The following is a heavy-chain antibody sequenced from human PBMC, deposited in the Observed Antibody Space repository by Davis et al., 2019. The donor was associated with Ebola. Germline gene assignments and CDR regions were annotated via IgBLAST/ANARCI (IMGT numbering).Heavy chain of an antibody. D-gene: IGHD3-22*01. V-gene: IGHV3-21*01. CDR1: GFTSSGFTFSDYD. J-gene: IGHJ4*02. CDR2: ISSSSSYI. CDR3: ARNPYYYDTSGYYEWLVDY. Sequence: GESLKISCAASGFTSSGFTFSDYDMNWVRQAPGKGLEWVSSISSSSSYIYYADSVKGRFTISRDNAKNSLYLQMNSLRAEDTAVYYCARNPYYYDTSGYYEWLVDYWGQGTLVTVSS.